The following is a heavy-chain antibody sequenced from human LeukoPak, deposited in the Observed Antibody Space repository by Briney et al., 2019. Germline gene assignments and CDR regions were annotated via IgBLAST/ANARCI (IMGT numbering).Heavy chain of an antibody. D-gene: IGHD3-3*01. CDR3: ATDRGWRTSGYYLYYFEY. J-gene: IGHJ4*02. Sequence: GGAVRLSCEASGLIFTNYLMSWVRHAPGKGLEWVASIKHDGSEKYYVDSVRGRFTISRDNTMNSLYLQMSSLRAEDTAVYYCATDRGWRTSGYYLYYFEYWGQGTLVTYSS. CDR2: IKHDGSEK. CDR1: GLIFTNYL. V-gene: IGHV3-7*01.